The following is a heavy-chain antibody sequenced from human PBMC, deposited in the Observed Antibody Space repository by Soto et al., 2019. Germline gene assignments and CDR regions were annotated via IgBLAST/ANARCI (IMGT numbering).Heavy chain of an antibody. Sequence: SETLSLTCTVSGGSISSYYWSWIRQPPGKGLEWIGYIYYSGSTNYNPSLKSQVTISVDTSKNQFSLKLSSVTAADTAVYYCATLVVAANSGWFDPWGQGTLVTVSS. CDR1: GGSISSYY. CDR3: ATLVVAANSGWFDP. CDR2: IYYSGST. V-gene: IGHV4-59*08. J-gene: IGHJ5*02. D-gene: IGHD2-15*01.